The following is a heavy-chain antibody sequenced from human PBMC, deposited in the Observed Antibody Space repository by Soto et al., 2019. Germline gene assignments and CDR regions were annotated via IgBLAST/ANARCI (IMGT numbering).Heavy chain of an antibody. CDR2: IDNSGRVT. CDR1: GFTCGIYV. Sequence: GGSLRLSCAASGFTCGIYVMTWVRQAPGKGLEWVSSIDNSGRVTYYADSVKGRFTISRDNSKNTLYLQMNSLRAEDTAVYYCAKIIAAAATGYWGQGTLVTVSS. V-gene: IGHV3-23*01. D-gene: IGHD6-13*01. CDR3: AKIIAAAATGY. J-gene: IGHJ4*02.